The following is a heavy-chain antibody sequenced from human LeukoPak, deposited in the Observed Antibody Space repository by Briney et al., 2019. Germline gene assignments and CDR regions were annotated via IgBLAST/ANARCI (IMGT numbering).Heavy chain of an antibody. CDR3: AGFRGNVAYYYYGMDV. CDR2: MNPNSGNT. Sequence: GASVKVSCKASGYTFTSYDINWVRQATGQGLEWMGWMNPNSGNTGYAQKFQGRVTMTRNTSISTAYMELSSLRSEDTAVYYCAGFRGNVAYYYYGMDVWGQGTTVTVSS. V-gene: IGHV1-8*01. D-gene: IGHD2-21*01. CDR1: GYTFTSYD. J-gene: IGHJ6*02.